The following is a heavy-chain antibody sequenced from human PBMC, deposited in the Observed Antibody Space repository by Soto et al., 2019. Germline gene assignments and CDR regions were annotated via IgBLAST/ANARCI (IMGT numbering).Heavy chain of an antibody. CDR1: GGSISSGDYY. D-gene: IGHD3-9*01. CDR3: ARAKSDYYILNGYIRAGEFDY. V-gene: IGHV4-30-4*01. J-gene: IGHJ4*02. Sequence: SETLSLTCTVSGGSISSGDYYWSGIRQPPGKGLEWIGYIYYSGSTYYNPSLKSRVTISVDTSKNQFSLKLSSVTAADTAVYYCARAKSDYYILNGYIRAGEFDYCGQGTLVTVS. CDR2: IYYSGST.